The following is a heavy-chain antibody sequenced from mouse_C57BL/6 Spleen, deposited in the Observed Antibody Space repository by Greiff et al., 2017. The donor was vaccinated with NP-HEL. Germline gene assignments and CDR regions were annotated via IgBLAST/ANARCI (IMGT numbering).Heavy chain of an antibody. CDR3: ARSDDYEYFDV. V-gene: IGHV1-4*01. CDR2: INPSSGYT. Sequence: VQLQQSGAELARPGASVKMSCKASGYTFTSYTMHWVKQRPGQGLEWIGYINPSSGYTKYNQKFKDKATLTADKSSSTAYMQLSSLTSEDSAVYYCARSDDYEYFDVWGTGTTVTVSS. J-gene: IGHJ1*03. D-gene: IGHD2-4*01. CDR1: GYTFTSYT.